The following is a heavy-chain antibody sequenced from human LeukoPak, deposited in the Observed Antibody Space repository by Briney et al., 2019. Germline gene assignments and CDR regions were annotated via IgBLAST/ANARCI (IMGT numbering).Heavy chain of an antibody. CDR1: GFTFSSYG. J-gene: IGHJ4*02. CDR3: ARDWNPYYFDY. Sequence: PGGSLRLSCAASGFTFSSYGMHWVRQAPGKGLEWVAVIWYDGGKNEYADSVKGRFTISRDNSKNTLYLQMSSLRAEDTALYYCARDWNPYYFDYWGRGTLVIVSS. CDR2: IWYDGGKN. V-gene: IGHV3-33*08. D-gene: IGHD1-1*01.